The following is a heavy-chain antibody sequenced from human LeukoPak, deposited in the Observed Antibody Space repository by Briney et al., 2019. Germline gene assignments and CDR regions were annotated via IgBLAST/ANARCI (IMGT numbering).Heavy chain of an antibody. D-gene: IGHD4-17*01. Sequence: SGGSLRLSCAASGFTFSNYAMHWVRQAPGKGLEYVSAINSNGGNTYYANSVRGRFTISRDNSKNTLYLQMGSLRAEDMAVYYCARIGDYGAFDIWGQGTMVTVSS. CDR1: GFTFSNYA. CDR3: ARIGDYGAFDI. V-gene: IGHV3-64*01. CDR2: INSNGGNT. J-gene: IGHJ3*02.